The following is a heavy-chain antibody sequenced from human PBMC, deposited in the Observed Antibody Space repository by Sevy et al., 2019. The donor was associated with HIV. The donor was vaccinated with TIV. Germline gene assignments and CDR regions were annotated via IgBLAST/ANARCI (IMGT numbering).Heavy chain of an antibody. V-gene: IGHV1-46*01. Sequence: ASVKVSCKASGYTFTSYYMHWVRQAPGQGLEWMGIINPSGGSTSYAQKFQGRVTMTRDTSTSTVYMELSSLRSEDTAVYYCARDRSRSSTSLSFMDFWGKGTTVTVSS. D-gene: IGHD2-2*01. CDR1: GYTFTSYY. CDR3: ARDRSRSSTSLSFMDF. CDR2: INPSGGST. J-gene: IGHJ6*03.